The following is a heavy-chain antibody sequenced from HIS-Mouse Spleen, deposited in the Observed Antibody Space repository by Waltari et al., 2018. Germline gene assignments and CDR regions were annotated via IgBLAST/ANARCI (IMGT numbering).Heavy chain of an antibody. CDR3: ARGRLRFLEWFPGY. CDR1: GYTFTGHY. CDR2: INPNSGGT. Sequence: QVQLVQSGADVKTRGAAVKVSCKASGYTFTGHYMPWVRQAPGQGLEWMGWINPNSGGTNDAQKFQGRVTMTRDTSISTAYMELSRLRSDDTAVYYCARGRLRFLEWFPGYWGQGTLVTVSS. D-gene: IGHD3-3*01. V-gene: IGHV1-2*02. J-gene: IGHJ4*02.